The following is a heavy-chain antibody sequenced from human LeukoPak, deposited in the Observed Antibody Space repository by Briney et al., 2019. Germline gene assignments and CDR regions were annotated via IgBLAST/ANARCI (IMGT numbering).Heavy chain of an antibody. V-gene: IGHV4-59*12. CDR2: IYYSGST. CDR1: DDSITMYY. J-gene: IGHJ6*03. D-gene: IGHD2-15*01. CDR3: ARDGCGGSCFHYYYYYMDV. Sequence: SETLSLTCTVSDDSITMYYWTWIRQPPGKGLEWIGYIYYSGSTNYNPSLKSRVTISIDTSKNQFSLKLSSVTAADTAVYYCARDGCGGSCFHYYYYYMDVWGKGTTVTISS.